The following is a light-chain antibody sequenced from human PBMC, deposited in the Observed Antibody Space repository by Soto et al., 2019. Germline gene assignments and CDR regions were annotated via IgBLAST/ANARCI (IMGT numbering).Light chain of an antibody. CDR1: QSVSSSY. Sequence: EIVLTQSPGTLSLSPGDRATLSCRASQSVSSSYLAWYQQKPGQAPRVLIYGGSSRATGIPDRFSGSGSGTDFTLTISRLEPEDFAVYYCLQYGSYPKPFGQGTKVEIK. CDR3: LQYGSYPKP. V-gene: IGKV3-20*01. CDR2: GGS. J-gene: IGKJ1*01.